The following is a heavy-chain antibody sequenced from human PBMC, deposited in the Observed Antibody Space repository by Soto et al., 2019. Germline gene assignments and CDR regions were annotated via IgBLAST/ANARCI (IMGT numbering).Heavy chain of an antibody. V-gene: IGHV1-18*01. CDR1: GYTFSRYG. CDR2: ISAYNGNT. D-gene: IGHD2-21*01. CDR3: ARDQGFRAVINSNWFDT. Sequence: ASVKVSCKASGYTFSRYGIMWVRQAPGQGLEWMGWISAYNGNTNSAEKLRGRLTMTTDASTTTAYMELRSLRSDDTAIYYCARDQGFRAVINSNWFDTWGQGTLVTVSS. J-gene: IGHJ5*02.